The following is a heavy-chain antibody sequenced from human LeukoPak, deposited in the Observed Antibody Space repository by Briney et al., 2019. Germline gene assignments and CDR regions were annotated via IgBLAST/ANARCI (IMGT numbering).Heavy chain of an antibody. D-gene: IGHD2-15*01. CDR1: GGSISSSSYY. CDR2: IYYSGYT. J-gene: IGHJ5*02. V-gene: IGHV4-39*01. CDR3: ARHGLVIAAYSRNWFDP. Sequence: SETLSLTCTVSGGSISSSSYYWGWIRQPPGKGLEWIGSIYYSGYTYYNPSLESRVTISVDTSKNQFSLKLSSVTAADTAVYYCARHGLVIAAYSRNWFDPWGQGTLVTVSS.